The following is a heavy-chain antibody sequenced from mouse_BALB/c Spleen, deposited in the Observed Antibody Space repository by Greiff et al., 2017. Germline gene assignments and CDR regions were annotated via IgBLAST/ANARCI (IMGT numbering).Heavy chain of an antibody. J-gene: IGHJ4*01. CDR2: IWAGGST. D-gene: IGHD2-4*01. Sequence: VQLQESGPGLVAPSQSLSITCTVSGFSLTSYGVHWVRQPPGKGLEWLGVIWAGGSTNYNSALMSRLSISKDNSKSQVFLKMNSLQTDDTAMYYCARENYYDYDPYAMDYWGQGTSVTVSS. V-gene: IGHV2-9*02. CDR3: ARENYYDYDPYAMDY. CDR1: GFSLTSYG.